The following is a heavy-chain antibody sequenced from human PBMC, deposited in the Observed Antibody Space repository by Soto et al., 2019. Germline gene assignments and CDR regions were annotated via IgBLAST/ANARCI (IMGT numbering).Heavy chain of an antibody. Sequence: EVQLVESGGGLVQPGGSLRLSCAVSGFTLTSNGMKWVRQAPGKGLEWVARINENGGEMYYVDSVRGRFTISRDIAKNSLVLQMSSLRAEDTAMYYCTRDDGDYGGQGTLVTVSS. CDR1: GFTLTSNG. V-gene: IGHV3-7*03. J-gene: IGHJ4*02. CDR3: TRDDGDY. CDR2: INENGGEM.